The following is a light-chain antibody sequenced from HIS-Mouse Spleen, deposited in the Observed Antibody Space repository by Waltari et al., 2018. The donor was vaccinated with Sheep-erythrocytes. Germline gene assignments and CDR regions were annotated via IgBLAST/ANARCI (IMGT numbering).Light chain of an antibody. CDR2: DVS. CDR3: QAWDSSTEV. CDR1: SSDVGCYNY. J-gene: IGLJ2*01. Sequence: QSALTQPRSVSGSPGQSVTISCTGTSSDVGCYNYVSWYQQHPGKAPKLMIYDVSKRPSGVPDRFSGSNSGNTATLTISGTQAMDEADYYCQAWDSSTEVFGGGTKLTVL. V-gene: IGLV2-11*01.